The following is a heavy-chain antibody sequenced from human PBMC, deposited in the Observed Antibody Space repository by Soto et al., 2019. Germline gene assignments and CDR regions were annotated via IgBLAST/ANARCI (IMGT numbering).Heavy chain of an antibody. D-gene: IGHD3-10*01. CDR2: INAGNGNT. CDR1: GYTFTSYA. J-gene: IGHJ5*02. Sequence: ASVKVSCKASGYTFTSYAMHWVRQAPGQRLEWMGWINAGNGNTKYSQKFQGRVTITRDTSASTAYMELSSLGPEDTAVYYCARDLYYGSGSYNPWGQGTLVTVSS. CDR3: ARDLYYGSGSYNP. V-gene: IGHV1-3*01.